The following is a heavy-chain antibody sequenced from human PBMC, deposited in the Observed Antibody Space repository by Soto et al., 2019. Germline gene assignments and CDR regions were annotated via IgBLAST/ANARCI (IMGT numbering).Heavy chain of an antibody. J-gene: IGHJ6*02. Sequence: ASVKVSCKASGYTFSTHAMHWVRQAPGQSLEWMGWINGGTGQTKHSHRFQDRISITRDTSANTAYMELSSLRSEDTAVYYCARGKGMEENYYYYGLDICGQGTTVTVSS. CDR1: GYTFSTHA. CDR3: ARGKGMEENYYYYGLDI. D-gene: IGHD1-1*01. V-gene: IGHV1-3*01. CDR2: INGGTGQT.